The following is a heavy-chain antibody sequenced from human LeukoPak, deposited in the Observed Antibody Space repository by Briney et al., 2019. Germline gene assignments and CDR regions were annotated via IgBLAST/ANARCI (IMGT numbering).Heavy chain of an antibody. CDR1: GYSISSSNW. J-gene: IGHJ4*02. CDR3: ATLWERLRAAGRDYFDY. Sequence: SDTLSLTCAVSGYSISSSNWWGWIRQPPGKGLEWIGYIYYSGSTYYNPSLKSRVTMSVDTSKNQFSLKLSSVTAADTAVYYCATLWERLRAAGRDYFDYWGQGTLVTVSS. D-gene: IGHD6-13*01. CDR2: IYYSGST. V-gene: IGHV4-28*01.